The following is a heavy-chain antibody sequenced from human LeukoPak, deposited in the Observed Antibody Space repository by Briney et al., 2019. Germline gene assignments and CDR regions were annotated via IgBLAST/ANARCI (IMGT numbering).Heavy chain of an antibody. CDR1: GVTLSNYA. D-gene: IGHD1-1*01. J-gene: IGHJ3*02. Sequence: VGCLRLSCVASGVTLSNYAMGGVCETPREGLGRVSVVSGIGETASYADSLKGAFTISRDNSKNTLYLQMNSLGAEDTAVYYCAKDMVDWNRGALDICGEGAMGTVSS. V-gene: IGHV3-23*01. CDR2: VSGIGETA. CDR3: AKDMVDWNRGALDI.